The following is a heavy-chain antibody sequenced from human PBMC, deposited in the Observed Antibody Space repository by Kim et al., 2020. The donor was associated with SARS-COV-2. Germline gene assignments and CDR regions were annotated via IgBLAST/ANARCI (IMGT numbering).Heavy chain of an antibody. V-gene: IGHV3-23*01. D-gene: IGHD6-25*01. J-gene: IGHJ4*02. CDR3: ASLPCRQRCY. CDR1: GFTFSSDA. Sequence: GGSLRLSCAASGFTFSSDAISWVRQAPGKGLEWVSAIRGYVDKTYYADSVKGRFTVSADISKTTAYLQMNSLRVEDTAVYYCASLPCRQRCYWGQGTLVT. CDR2: IRGYVDKT.